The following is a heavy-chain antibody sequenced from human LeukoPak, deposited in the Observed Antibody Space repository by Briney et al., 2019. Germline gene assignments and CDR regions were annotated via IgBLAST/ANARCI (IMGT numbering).Heavy chain of an antibody. J-gene: IGHJ4*02. CDR3: ARGPDCSSGSCTDRPIDY. Sequence: GGSLRLSCAASGFTFSSYSMNWVRQAPGKGLEWVSSISSSSYIYYADSVKGRFTISRDNAKNSLYLQMNSLRAEDTAVYYCARGPDCSSGSCTDRPIDYWGQGTLVTVSS. CDR1: GFTFSSYS. V-gene: IGHV3-21*01. D-gene: IGHD2-15*01. CDR2: ISSSSYI.